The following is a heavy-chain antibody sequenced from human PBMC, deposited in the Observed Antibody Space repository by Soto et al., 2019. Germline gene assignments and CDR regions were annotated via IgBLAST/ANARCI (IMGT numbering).Heavy chain of an antibody. CDR3: ARHRGMGLFDY. CDR1: GGSISSYH. D-gene: IGHD2-8*01. V-gene: IGHV4-59*08. CDR2: IYYSGNT. Sequence: QVQLQESGPGLVKPSKTLSLTCTVSGGSISSYHWTWIRQAPGKGLEWIGNIYYSGNTNYNPSLKSRVTISIDTSKKQFSLKLSSVTAADTAVYYCARHRGMGLFDYWGQGTLVTVSS. J-gene: IGHJ4*02.